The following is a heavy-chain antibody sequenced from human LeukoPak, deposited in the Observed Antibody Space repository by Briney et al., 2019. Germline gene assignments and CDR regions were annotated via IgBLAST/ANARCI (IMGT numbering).Heavy chain of an antibody. Sequence: SGTLSLTCAVSGGSISSTYWWSWVRQPPGKGLEWIGEIYHSGTTNYSPSLKSRVTLSVDKSKNQFSLNLSSVTAADTAVYYCARVPEGYSSGWYDNWGQGTLVTVSS. CDR2: IYHSGTT. J-gene: IGHJ5*02. V-gene: IGHV4-4*02. D-gene: IGHD6-19*01. CDR1: GGSISSTYW. CDR3: ARVPEGYSSGWYDN.